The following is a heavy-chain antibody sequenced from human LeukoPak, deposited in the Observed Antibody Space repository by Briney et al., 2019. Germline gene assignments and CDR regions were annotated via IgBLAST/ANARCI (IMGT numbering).Heavy chain of an antibody. J-gene: IGHJ4*02. Sequence: SETLSLTCAVYGGSFSGYYWSWIRQPPGKGLEWIGEINHSGSTNYNPSLKSRVTISVDTSKNQFSLKLSSVTAADTAVYYCASTAAISGVRKYQLSQGGYWGQGTLVTVSS. V-gene: IGHV4-34*01. CDR1: GGSFSGYY. D-gene: IGHD2-2*01. CDR2: INHSGST. CDR3: ASTAAISGVRKYQLSQGGY.